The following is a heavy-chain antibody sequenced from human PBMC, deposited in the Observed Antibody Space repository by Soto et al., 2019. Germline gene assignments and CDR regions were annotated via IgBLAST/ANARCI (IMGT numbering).Heavy chain of an antibody. CDR3: ARDRVQMVDGLDV. CDR1: GFTFSNNG. J-gene: IGHJ6*02. D-gene: IGHD2-15*01. CDR2: IWYDGINK. Sequence: QVQLVESGGGVVQPGRSLRLSCAASGFTFSNNGMHWVRQAPGKGLEWVAVIWYDGINKYYADSVKGRFIISRDNSKNTVYLQMHSLRADDTAVYYCARDRVQMVDGLDVWGQGTTVTVSS. V-gene: IGHV3-33*01.